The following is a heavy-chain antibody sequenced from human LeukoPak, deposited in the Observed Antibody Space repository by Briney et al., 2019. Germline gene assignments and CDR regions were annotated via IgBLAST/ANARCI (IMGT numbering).Heavy chain of an antibody. J-gene: IGHJ6*03. CDR2: MNPNSGNT. V-gene: IGHV1-8*01. Sequence: ASVKVSCKASGYTFTSYDINWVRQATGQGLEWMGWMNPNSGNTGYVQKFQGRVTMTRNTSISTAYMELSSLRSEDTAVYYCARGLRGTGRNYYYYMDVWGKGTTVTVSS. CDR3: ARGLRGTGRNYYYYMDV. CDR1: GYTFTSYD. D-gene: IGHD3-16*01.